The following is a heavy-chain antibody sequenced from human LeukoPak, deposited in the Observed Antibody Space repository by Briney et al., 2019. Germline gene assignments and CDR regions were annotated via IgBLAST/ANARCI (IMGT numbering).Heavy chain of an antibody. CDR2: ISSSSSYI. D-gene: IGHD2-15*01. V-gene: IGHV3-21*01. CDR1: GFTFSSNS. J-gene: IGHJ4*02. CDR3: AREISSVVVAATHGVGY. Sequence: GGSLSLYCAASGFTFSSNSMIWVGEAPGKGLEWVSSISSSSSYIYYADSVKGRFTISRDNAKNSLYLQMNSLRAEDTAVYYCAREISSVVVAATHGVGYWGQGTLVTVSS.